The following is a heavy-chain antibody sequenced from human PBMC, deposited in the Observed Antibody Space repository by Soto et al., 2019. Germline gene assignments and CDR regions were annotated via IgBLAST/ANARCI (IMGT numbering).Heavy chain of an antibody. J-gene: IGHJ5*02. CDR1: GFTFSSYA. D-gene: IGHD3-10*01. CDR3: VKDLPSWFGELSSGSGFDP. V-gene: IGHV3-23*01. Sequence: TGGSLRLSCAASGFTFSSYAMNWVRQAPGKGLEWVSVIGGSGGSTYYANSVKGRFTISRDNSKNTLYLQMNSLRAEVTAVYYCVKDLPSWFGELSSGSGFDPWGQGTLVTVSS. CDR2: IGGSGGST.